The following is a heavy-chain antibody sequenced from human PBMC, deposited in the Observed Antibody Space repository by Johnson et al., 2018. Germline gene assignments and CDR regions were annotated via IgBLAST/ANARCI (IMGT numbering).Heavy chain of an antibody. D-gene: IGHD4-11*01. CDR1: GFTFSNYW. CDR3: ARRYRNGLNGFDI. J-gene: IGHJ3*02. CDR2: INSDGSNT. Sequence: VQLQESGGGLVQPGGSLRVSCAASGFTFSNYWMHWVRQAPGEGLVWVSRINSDGSNTKYVDSVKGRFTISRDNAKNTLYLQMNSLRVEDTGVYYCARRYRNGLNGFDIWGQGTTVTVSS. V-gene: IGHV3-74*03.